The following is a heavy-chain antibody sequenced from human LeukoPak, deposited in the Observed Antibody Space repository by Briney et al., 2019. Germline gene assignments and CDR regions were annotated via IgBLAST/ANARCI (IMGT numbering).Heavy chain of an antibody. Sequence: GSLRLSFAASGFTFCSYAMRWVRQAPGKGLGWVSAISGSGGSTYYADSVKGRFTISRDNSKNTLYLQMNSLRAEDTAVYYCAIPPDAFDIWGQGTMVTVSS. V-gene: IGHV3-23*01. CDR1: GFTFCSYA. CDR3: AIPPDAFDI. CDR2: ISGSGGST. J-gene: IGHJ3*02.